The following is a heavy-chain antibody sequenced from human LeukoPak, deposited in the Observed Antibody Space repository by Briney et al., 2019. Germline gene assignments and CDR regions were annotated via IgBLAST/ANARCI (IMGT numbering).Heavy chain of an antibody. Sequence: SGGSLRLSCAASGFTFSSYAMHGVRQAPGKGLEWVAVISYDGRNKYYADSVKGRFTISRDNSKNTLYLQMNSLRAEDTAVYYCARGVHWSGYYDYWGQGTLVTVSS. CDR3: ARGVHWSGYYDY. J-gene: IGHJ4*02. V-gene: IGHV3-30*04. CDR1: GFTFSSYA. CDR2: ISYDGRNK. D-gene: IGHD3-3*01.